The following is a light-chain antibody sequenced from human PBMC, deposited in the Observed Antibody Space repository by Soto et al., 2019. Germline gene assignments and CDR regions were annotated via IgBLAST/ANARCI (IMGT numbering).Light chain of an antibody. CDR2: GAS. CDR3: QQYNNWPPIT. V-gene: IGKV3D-15*01. J-gene: IGKJ5*01. Sequence: MTHSPSSLSASVGDRFSITCRASQSIGTKLNWYQQKPGQAPRLLIYGASIRATGIPDRFSGSGSGTEFTLTISSLQSEDFAVYYCQQYNNWPPITFGQGTRLEIK. CDR1: QSIGTK.